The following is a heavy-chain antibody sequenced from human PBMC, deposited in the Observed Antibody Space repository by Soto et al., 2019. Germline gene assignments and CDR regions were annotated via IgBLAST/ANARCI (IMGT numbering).Heavy chain of an antibody. CDR1: GDSISSYY. CDR3: ARVPLGSAAGIWFDY. CDR2: IYYSGST. J-gene: IGHJ4*02. Sequence: TSETLSLTCTVSGDSISSYYWSWIRQPPGKGLEWIGYIYYSGSTNYNPSLKSRVTISVDTSKNQFSLKLSSVTAADTAVYYCARVPLGSAAGIWFDYWGQGTLVTVSS. D-gene: IGHD6-13*01. V-gene: IGHV4-59*01.